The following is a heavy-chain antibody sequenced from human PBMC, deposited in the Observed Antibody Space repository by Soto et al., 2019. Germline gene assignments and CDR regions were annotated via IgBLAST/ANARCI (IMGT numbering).Heavy chain of an antibody. J-gene: IGHJ4*02. V-gene: IGHV2-70*11. CDR1: GFSLSTSGMC. CDR2: IVWDDDK. D-gene: IGHD6-6*01. CDR3: ARITGYGSSSKGFDY. Sequence: SGPTLVKPTQTLTLTCTFSGFSLSTSGMCVSWIRQPPGKALEWLARIVWDDDKYYSTSLKTRLTISKDTSKNQVVLTMTNMDPVDTATYYCARITGYGSSSKGFDYWGQGTLVTVSS.